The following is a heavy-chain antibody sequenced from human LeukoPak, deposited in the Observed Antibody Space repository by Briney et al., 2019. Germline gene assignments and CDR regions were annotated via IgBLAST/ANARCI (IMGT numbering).Heavy chain of an antibody. V-gene: IGHV4-4*07. D-gene: IGHD6-19*01. J-gene: IGHJ5*02. CDR2: IFTSGTI. CDR3: ARDFGFGSA. Sequence: SETLSLTCTVSGGSISSSYWSWIRQPAGKGLEGIGRIFTSGTIEYNPSLKSRVTMSVDTSKNQFSMKLTSVTAAHTAVYYCARDFGFGSAWGQGALVTVSS. CDR1: GGSISSSY.